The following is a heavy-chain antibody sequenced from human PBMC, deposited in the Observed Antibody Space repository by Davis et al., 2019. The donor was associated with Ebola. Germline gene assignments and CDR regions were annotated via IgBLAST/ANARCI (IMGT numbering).Heavy chain of an antibody. CDR2: IWYDGSNK. CDR1: GFTFSSYG. V-gene: IGHV3-33*06. Sequence: GGSLRLSCAASGFTFSSYGMHWVRQAPGKGLEWVAVIWYDGSNKYYADSVKGRFTISRDNSKNTLYLQMNSLRAEDTAVYYCAKGFVRGTIDYWGQGTLVTVSS. CDR3: AKGFVRGTIDY. D-gene: IGHD3-10*01. J-gene: IGHJ4*02.